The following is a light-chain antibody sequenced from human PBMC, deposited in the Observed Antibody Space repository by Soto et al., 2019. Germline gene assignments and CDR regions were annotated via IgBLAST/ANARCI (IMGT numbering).Light chain of an antibody. CDR2: LNSDGSH. CDR3: QTWGTGIRV. V-gene: IGLV4-69*01. Sequence: QLVLTQSPSASASLGASVKLTCTLSSGHSSYAIAWYQQLPEKGPRYLMKLNSDGSHSKGDGIPDRFSGSSSGAERYLTISSLQSEDEADYYCQTWGTGIRVFGGGTKVTVL. J-gene: IGLJ3*02. CDR1: SGHSSYA.